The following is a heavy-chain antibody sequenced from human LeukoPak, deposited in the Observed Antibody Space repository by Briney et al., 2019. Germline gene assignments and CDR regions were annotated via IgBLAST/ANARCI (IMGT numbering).Heavy chain of an antibody. CDR2: IRTKIEGETI. Sequence: GGSLRLSCAASGFNFNYVWMNWVRQAPGKGLVWVGRIRTKIEGETIDYAAPVKGRFTISRDDSKTTLFLQMNGLKPEDSAVYYCTTERNWELLRPYGLDIWGQGTTVTVSS. CDR1: GFNFNYVW. D-gene: IGHD1-26*01. CDR3: TTERNWELLRPYGLDI. V-gene: IGHV3-15*01. J-gene: IGHJ6*02.